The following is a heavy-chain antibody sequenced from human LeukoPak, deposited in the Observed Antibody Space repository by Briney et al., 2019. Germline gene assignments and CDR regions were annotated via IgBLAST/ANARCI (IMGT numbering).Heavy chain of an antibody. J-gene: IGHJ4*02. CDR1: GGSISSYY. CDR2: IYTSGST. V-gene: IGHV4-4*08. Sequence: SETLSLTCTVSGGSISSYYWSWIRQPPGKGLEWIGRIYTSGSTNYNPSLKSRVTISVDTSKNQFSLKLSSVTAADTAVYYCARGYYDFWSGYSDYWGQGTLVTVSS. CDR3: ARGYYDFWSGYSDY. D-gene: IGHD3-3*01.